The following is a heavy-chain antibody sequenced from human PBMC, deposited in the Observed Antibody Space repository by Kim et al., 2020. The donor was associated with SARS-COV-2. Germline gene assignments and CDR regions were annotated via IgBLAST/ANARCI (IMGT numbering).Heavy chain of an antibody. D-gene: IGHD3-22*01. CDR1: GFTFSNAW. CDR3: TTASEYYDSSGYYYGN. CDR2: IKSKTDGGTT. V-gene: IGHV3-15*01. Sequence: GGSLRLSCAASGFTFSNAWMSWVRQAPGKGLEWVGRIKSKTDGGTTDYAAPVKGRFTISRDDSKNTLYLQMNSLKTEDTAVYYCTTASEYYDSSGYYYGNWGQGTMVTVSS. J-gene: IGHJ3*01.